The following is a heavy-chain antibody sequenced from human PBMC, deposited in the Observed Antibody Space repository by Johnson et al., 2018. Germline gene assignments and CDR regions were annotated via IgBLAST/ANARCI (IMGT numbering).Heavy chain of an antibody. CDR3: ARGYCGGDCYSLSIDV. Sequence: QVQLGQCGAEVKEHGFSVEVSCKASRDTFNSYGINWVRQAPGQGLEWMGGIIPVFGTTNYAQKFQGRVTITADESTSTAYMELSSLTSEDTAVYYCARGYCGGDCYSLSIDVWGQGTLVIVSS. CDR2: IIPVFGTT. J-gene: IGHJ4*02. CDR1: RDTFNSYG. V-gene: IGHV1-69*12. D-gene: IGHD2-21*02.